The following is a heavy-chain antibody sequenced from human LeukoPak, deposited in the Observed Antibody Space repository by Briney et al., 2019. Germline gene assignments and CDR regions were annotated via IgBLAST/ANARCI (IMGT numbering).Heavy chain of an antibody. Sequence: SVKVSCKASGYTFISYYMHWVRQAPGEGLEWMGSIIPIVGTANYAQTFQGRFTITTDESTSTAYMDLSSLRSDDMAAYYCARRGYCSSTSCRLDVCYYYMDVWGKGTTVTVSS. J-gene: IGHJ6*03. CDR3: ARRGYCSSTSCRLDVCYYYMDV. D-gene: IGHD2-2*03. CDR2: IIPIVGTA. CDR1: GYTFISYY. V-gene: IGHV1-69*05.